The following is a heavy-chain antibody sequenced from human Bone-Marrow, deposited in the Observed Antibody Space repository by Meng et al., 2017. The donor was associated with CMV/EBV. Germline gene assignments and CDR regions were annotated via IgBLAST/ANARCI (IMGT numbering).Heavy chain of an antibody. CDR1: GFTFSSYA. J-gene: IGHJ6*02. V-gene: IGHV3-23*01. Sequence: GESLKISCAASGFTFSSYAMSWVRQAPGKGLEWVSSISGSGGTAYYADSVKGRFTISRDNSKNTLYLQMDSLRAEDTAVYYCAKSLTYFHYHGMDVWGQGTTVTSP. D-gene: IGHD4/OR15-4a*01. CDR2: ISGSGGTA. CDR3: AKSLTYFHYHGMDV.